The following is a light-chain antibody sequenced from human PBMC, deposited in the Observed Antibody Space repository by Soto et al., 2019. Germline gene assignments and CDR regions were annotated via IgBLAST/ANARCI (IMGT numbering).Light chain of an antibody. J-gene: IGKJ2*01. CDR2: LGS. CDR3: MQALQTPLYT. Sequence: DIVMTQSPLSLPVTPGEPASISCRSSQSLLHSNGYNYLDWYLQKPGQSPQLVIYLGSNRASGVPDRFSGSGSGTDFTLKISRVEAEDVGVYYCMQALQTPLYTVDQGSKLEIK. V-gene: IGKV2-28*01. CDR1: QSLLHSNGYNY.